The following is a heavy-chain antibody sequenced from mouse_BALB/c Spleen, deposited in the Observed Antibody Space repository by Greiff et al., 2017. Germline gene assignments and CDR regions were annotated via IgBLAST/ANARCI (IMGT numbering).Heavy chain of an antibody. V-gene: IGHV14-1*02. J-gene: IGHJ2*01. CDR2: IDPENGNT. CDR1: GFNIKDYY. D-gene: IGHD1-2*01. Sequence: EVQLQQSGAELVRPGALVKLSCKASGFNIKDYYMHWVKQRPEQGLEWIGWIDPENGNTIYDPKFQGKASITADTSSNTAYLQLSSLTSEDTAVYYCATLRRRGYWGQGTTLTVSA. CDR3: ATLRRRGY.